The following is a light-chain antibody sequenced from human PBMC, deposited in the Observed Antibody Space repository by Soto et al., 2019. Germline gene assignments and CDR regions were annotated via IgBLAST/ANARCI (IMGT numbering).Light chain of an antibody. CDR2: DSN. J-gene: IGKJ3*01. Sequence: EIVLTQSPGTLSLSPGERATFSCRASQSVSSNYLAWYQQKPGQAPRLLIYDSNIRATGVPARFSGTRSGTEFTLTISSLQSEDFAVYYCQQYNNWPPETFGPGTKVDIK. CDR1: QSVSSN. V-gene: IGKV3-15*01. CDR3: QQYNNWPPET.